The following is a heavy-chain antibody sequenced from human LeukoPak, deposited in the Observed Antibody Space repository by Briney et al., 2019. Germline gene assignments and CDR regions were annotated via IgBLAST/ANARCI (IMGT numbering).Heavy chain of an antibody. CDR3: ARVQNYYDSSGYYSRLDNWYFDL. V-gene: IGHV3-23*01. CDR2: ISGSGGST. D-gene: IGHD3-22*01. J-gene: IGHJ2*01. Sequence: PGGSLRLSCAASGFTFSSYAMSWVRQAPGKGLEWVSAISGSGGSTYYADSVKGRFTISRDNSKNTLYLQMNSLRAEDTAVYYCARVQNYYDSSGYYSRLDNWYFDLWGRGTLVTVSS. CDR1: GFTFSSYA.